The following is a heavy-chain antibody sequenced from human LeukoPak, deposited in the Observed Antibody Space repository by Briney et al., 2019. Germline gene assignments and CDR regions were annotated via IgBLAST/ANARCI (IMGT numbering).Heavy chain of an antibody. D-gene: IGHD2-15*01. Sequence: GASVKVSCKASGYTFTSYGISWVRQAPGQGLEWMGWISAYNGNTNYAQKLQGRVTMTTDTSTSIAYMELRSLRSDDTAVYYCARARSGGPYYYYYMDVWGKGTTVTISS. CDR1: GYTFTSYG. V-gene: IGHV1-18*01. CDR3: ARARSGGPYYYYYMDV. J-gene: IGHJ6*03. CDR2: ISAYNGNT.